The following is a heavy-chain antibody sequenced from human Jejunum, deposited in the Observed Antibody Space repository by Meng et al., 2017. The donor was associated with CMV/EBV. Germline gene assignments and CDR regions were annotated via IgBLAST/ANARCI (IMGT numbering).Heavy chain of an antibody. D-gene: IGHD2-2*01. V-gene: IGHV1-18*01. Sequence: QVQLLQSGAELKKPGASVKVSCKASGYTFPSYGISWVRQAPGQGLEWMGWISAYNGNTNYAQKLQGRVTMTTDTSTSTAYMELRSLRSDDTAVYYCARARLGGYCSSTSCADNWFDPWGQGTLVTVSS. CDR1: GYTFPSYG. CDR2: ISAYNGNT. CDR3: ARARLGGYCSSTSCADNWFDP. J-gene: IGHJ5*02.